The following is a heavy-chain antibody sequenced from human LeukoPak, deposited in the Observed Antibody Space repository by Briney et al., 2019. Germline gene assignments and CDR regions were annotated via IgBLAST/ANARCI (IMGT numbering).Heavy chain of an antibody. CDR2: IYYSGST. J-gene: IGHJ2*01. Sequence: SQTLSLTCTVSGGSISSGGYYWSWIRQPPGKGLEWIGYIYYSGSTNYNPSLKSRVTISVDTSKNQFSLKLSSVTAADTAVYYCARDPPTFSDSPKKVPAGYFDLWGRGTLVTVSS. CDR3: ARDPPTFSDSPKKVPAGYFDL. CDR1: GGSISSGGYY. V-gene: IGHV4-61*08. D-gene: IGHD2-2*01.